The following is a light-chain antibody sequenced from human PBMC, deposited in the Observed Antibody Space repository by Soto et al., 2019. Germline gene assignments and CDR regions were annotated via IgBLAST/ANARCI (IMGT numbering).Light chain of an antibody. CDR3: QQYYGLPPLT. J-gene: IGKJ5*01. Sequence: DIQMTQSPSSLSASIGDRGPITCQASQNITNNLSWYQQKPGKAPNLLIYHASKLAKGVTSRFSGSGSGTDFSFIITSLQREDLATYYCQQYYGLPPLTFGQGTRLEIK. CDR1: QNITNN. V-gene: IGKV1-33*01. CDR2: HAS.